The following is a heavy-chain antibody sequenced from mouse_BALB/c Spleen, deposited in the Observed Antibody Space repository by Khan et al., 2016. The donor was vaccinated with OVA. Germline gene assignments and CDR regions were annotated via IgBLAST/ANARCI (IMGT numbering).Heavy chain of an antibody. CDR3: ARDYGRLYWFFDV. V-gene: IGHV3-5*02. CDR1: GISITSGNYR. Sequence: EVQLQESGPGLVKPSQTVSLTCTVTGISITSGNYRWSWLRQFPGNKLEWIGNIYYSGTVTYNPSLTSRTTITRDTSKSQFFLEMNSLTAEDTATYYCARDYGRLYWFFDVWGAGTTVTVSS. J-gene: IGHJ1*01. D-gene: IGHD1-1*01. CDR2: IYYSGTV.